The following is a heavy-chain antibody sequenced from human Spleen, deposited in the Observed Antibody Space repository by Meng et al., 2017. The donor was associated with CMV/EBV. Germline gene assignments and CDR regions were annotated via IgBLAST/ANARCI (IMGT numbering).Heavy chain of an antibody. V-gene: IGHV4-30-4*08. J-gene: IGHJ4*02. CDR2: IYYSGST. CDR3: ARGPKGIAAV. CDR1: VGSISSGDYY. Sequence: QWAAPRLVKPSQPLALTCTASVGSISSGDYYWSWIRQPPGKGLEWIGYIYYSGSTYYNPSLKSRVTISVDTSKNQFSLKLSSVTAADTAVYYCARGPKGIAAVWGQGTLVTVSS. D-gene: IGHD6-13*01.